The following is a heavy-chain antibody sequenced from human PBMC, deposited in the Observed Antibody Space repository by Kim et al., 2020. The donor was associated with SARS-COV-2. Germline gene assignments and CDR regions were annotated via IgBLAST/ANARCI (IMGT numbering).Heavy chain of an antibody. CDR3: ARAGSRGRVDYVWGSYRYRGDYFDY. CDR2: IYYSGST. CDR1: GGSISSSSYY. D-gene: IGHD3-16*02. Sequence: SETLSLTCTVSGGSISSSSYYWGWIRQPPGKGLEWIGSIYYSGSTYYNPSLKSRVTISVDTSKNQFSLKLSSVTAADTAVYYCARAGSRGRVDYVWGSYRYRGDYFDYWGQGTLVTVSS. V-gene: IGHV4-39*07. J-gene: IGHJ4*02.